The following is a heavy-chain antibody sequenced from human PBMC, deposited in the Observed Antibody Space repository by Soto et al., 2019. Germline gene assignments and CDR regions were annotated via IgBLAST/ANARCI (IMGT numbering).Heavy chain of an antibody. D-gene: IGHD2-2*01. CDR1: GFTFSSYG. CDR3: TTDLGVVPAAIFGLAPQRSG. J-gene: IGHJ4*02. Sequence: AGGSLRLSCAASGFTFSSYGMHWVRQAPGKGLEWVAVIWYDGSNKYYADSVKGRFTISRDNSKNTLYLQMNSLRAEDTAVYYCTTDLGVVPAAIFGLAPQRSGWGQGTLVTVSS. CDR2: IWYDGSNK. V-gene: IGHV3-33*01.